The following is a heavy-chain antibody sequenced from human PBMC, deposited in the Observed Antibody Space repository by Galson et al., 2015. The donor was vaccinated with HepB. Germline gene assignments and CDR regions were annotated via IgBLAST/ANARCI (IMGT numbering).Heavy chain of an antibody. CDR1: GYTFISYY. V-gene: IGHV1-46*04. Sequence: SVKVSCKASGYTFISYYMHWVRQAPGQGLEWMGIINPSGGSTSYAQKLQGKVIMTRDTSASTVYMELSSLRSEDTAVYYCARQSGVAVAGSPLDYWGQGTLFTVSS. CDR2: INPSGGST. D-gene: IGHD6-19*01. J-gene: IGHJ4*02. CDR3: ARQSGVAVAGSPLDY.